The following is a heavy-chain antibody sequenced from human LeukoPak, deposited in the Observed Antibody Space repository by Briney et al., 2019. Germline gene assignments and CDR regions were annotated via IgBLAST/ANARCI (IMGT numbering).Heavy chain of an antibody. J-gene: IGHJ3*02. CDR3: ARDSRTGTNTDAFDI. D-gene: IGHD1-7*01. CDR1: GGTSSSYA. CDR2: IIPIFGTA. Sequence: ASVKVSCKASGGTSSSYAISWVRQAPGQGLEWMGGIIPIFGTANYAQKFQGRVTITADESTSTAYMELSSLRSEDTAVYYCARDSRTGTNTDAFDIWGQGKMVTVSS. V-gene: IGHV1-69*13.